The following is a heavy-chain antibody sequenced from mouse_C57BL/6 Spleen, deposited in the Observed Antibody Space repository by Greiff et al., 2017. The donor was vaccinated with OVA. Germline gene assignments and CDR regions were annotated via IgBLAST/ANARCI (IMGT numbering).Heavy chain of an antibody. CDR2: ISSGGDYI. CDR3: TREYGYDGWYFDV. Sequence: EVQGVESGEGLVKPGGSLKLSCAASGFTFSSYAMSWVRQTPEKRLEWVAYISSGGDYIYYADTVKGRFTISRDNARNTLYLQMSSLKSEDTAMYYCTREYGYDGWYFDVWGTGTTVTVSS. D-gene: IGHD2-2*01. J-gene: IGHJ1*03. CDR1: GFTFSSYA. V-gene: IGHV5-9-1*02.